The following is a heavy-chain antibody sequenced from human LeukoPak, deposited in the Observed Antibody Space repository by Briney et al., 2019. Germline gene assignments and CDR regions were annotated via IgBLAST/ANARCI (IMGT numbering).Heavy chain of an antibody. V-gene: IGHV4-59*12. D-gene: IGHD3-3*01. Sequence: PSETLSLTCTVSGASISSYYWSWIRQPPGKGLEWIGYIYYSGSTRYNPSLKSRVTISVDTSKNQISLKLSSVTAADTAVYYCARVGILRFPSNWFDPWGQGTLVTVSS. CDR3: ARVGILRFPSNWFDP. J-gene: IGHJ5*02. CDR1: GASISSYY. CDR2: IYYSGST.